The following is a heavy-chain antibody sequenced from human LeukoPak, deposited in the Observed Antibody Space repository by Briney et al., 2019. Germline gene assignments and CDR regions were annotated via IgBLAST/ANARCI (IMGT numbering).Heavy chain of an antibody. CDR2: INHSGST. D-gene: IGHD2-8*01. CDR3: ARRYCTNGVCYRIDY. V-gene: IGHV4-34*01. J-gene: IGHJ4*02. Sequence: SETLSLTCAVYGGTFSGYFWSWIRQPPGKGLEWIGEINHSGSTNYNPSLKSRVTISADTSKNQFSLKLGSVTAADTAVYYCARRYCTNGVCYRIDYWGQGTLVTVSS. CDR1: GGTFSGYF.